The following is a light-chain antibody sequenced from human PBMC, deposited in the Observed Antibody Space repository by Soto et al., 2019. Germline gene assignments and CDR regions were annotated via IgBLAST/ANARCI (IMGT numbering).Light chain of an antibody. V-gene: IGKV1-5*03. J-gene: IGKJ1*01. CDR2: KAS. CDR3: QHYNSYSEA. CDR1: QSISSW. Sequence: DIQMTQSPSILSASVLDRVTITCLASQSISSWLAWYQQKPGKAPKLLIYKASTLKSGVPSRFSGSGSGTEFTLTISSLQPDDFATYYCQHYNSYSEAFGQGTKVDI.